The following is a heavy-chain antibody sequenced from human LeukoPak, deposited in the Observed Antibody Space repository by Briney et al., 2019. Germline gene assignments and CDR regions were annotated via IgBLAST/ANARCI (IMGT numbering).Heavy chain of an antibody. CDR2: IYYSGST. D-gene: IGHD6-13*01. J-gene: IGHJ6*02. CDR3: ARHNIAAAANYGMDV. CDR1: GGSISSYY. Sequence: SETLSLTCTVSGGSISSYYWSWIRQPPGKGLEWIGYIYYSGSTNYNPSLKSRVTISVDTSKNQLSLKLSSVTAADTAVYYCARHNIAAAANYGMDVWGQGTTVTVSS. V-gene: IGHV4-59*08.